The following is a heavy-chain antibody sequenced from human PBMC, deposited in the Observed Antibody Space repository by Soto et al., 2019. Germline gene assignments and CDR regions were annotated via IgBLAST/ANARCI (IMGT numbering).Heavy chain of an antibody. D-gene: IGHD1-26*01. Sequence: SETLSLTCTVSGGSISSYYWSWIRQPPGKGLEWIGYIYYSGSTNYNPSLKSRVTISLDTSKNQFSLKLNSVTAADTAVYYCATETRIVGATLFDYWGQGTLVTVSS. J-gene: IGHJ4*02. CDR3: ATETRIVGATLFDY. CDR1: GGSISSYY. V-gene: IGHV4-59*01. CDR2: IYYSGST.